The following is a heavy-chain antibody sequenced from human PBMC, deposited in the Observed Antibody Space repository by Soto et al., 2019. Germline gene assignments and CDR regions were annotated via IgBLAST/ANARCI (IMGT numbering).Heavy chain of an antibody. V-gene: IGHV4-59*01. D-gene: IGHD2-2*01. CDR1: GGSLNGFY. J-gene: IGHJ4*02. CDR3: ARAYSTSWTYYFDY. Sequence: SETLSLTCTVSGGSLNGFYWSWIRQPPGKGLEWVGHIYYRGSTTYNPSLKSRVTISADSSKNNFSLKLTSVTAADTAVYFCARAYSTSWTYYFDYWGQGALVTVSS. CDR2: IYYRGST.